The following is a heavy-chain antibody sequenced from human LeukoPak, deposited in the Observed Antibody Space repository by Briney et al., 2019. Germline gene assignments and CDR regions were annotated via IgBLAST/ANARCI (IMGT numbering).Heavy chain of an antibody. CDR3: ARDVVFDP. J-gene: IGHJ5*02. D-gene: IGHD2-21*01. V-gene: IGHV3-48*03. CDR2: ISSGGSTI. CDR1: GFTFSSHE. Sequence: GGSLRLSCAASGFTFSSHEMNWVRQTPGKGLEWVSYISSGGSTIYYADSVKGRFTVSRDNAKNSLYLQMNSLRAEDTALYYCARDVVFDPWGQGTLVTVSS.